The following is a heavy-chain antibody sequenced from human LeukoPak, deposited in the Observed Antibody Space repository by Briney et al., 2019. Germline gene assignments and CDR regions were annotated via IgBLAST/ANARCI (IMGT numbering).Heavy chain of an antibody. CDR1: GGSINDFY. J-gene: IGHJ5*02. V-gene: IGHV4-59*01. Sequence: SETLSLTCTVSGGSINDFYWTWIRQARGKGLEWVGYISDSGATDYNPSLRSRVTMSVDTSKNEFSLQLTSVTAADTAMYYCARVVRGAVTSNCFAPWGQGTLVTVSS. CDR3: ARVVRGAVTSNCFAP. CDR2: ISDSGAT. D-gene: IGHD4-17*01.